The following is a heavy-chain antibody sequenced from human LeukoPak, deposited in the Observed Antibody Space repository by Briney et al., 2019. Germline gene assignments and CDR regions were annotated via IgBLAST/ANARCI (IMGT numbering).Heavy chain of an antibody. Sequence: PSETLSLTCTVSGGSISSGSYYWSWIRQPAGKGLEWVGHIYTSGNTNYNPSLKSRVTISVDTSKNQFSLKLCSVTAADTAVYYCARVSWFGELFYYMDVWGKGTTVTVSS. V-gene: IGHV4-61*09. J-gene: IGHJ6*03. D-gene: IGHD3-10*01. CDR1: GGSISSGSYY. CDR3: ARVSWFGELFYYMDV. CDR2: IYTSGNT.